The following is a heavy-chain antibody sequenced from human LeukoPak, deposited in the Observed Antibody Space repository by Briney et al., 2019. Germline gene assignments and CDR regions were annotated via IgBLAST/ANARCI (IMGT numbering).Heavy chain of an antibody. V-gene: IGHV1-18*01. Sequence: ASVKVSCKASGYTFTSYGISWVRQAPGQGLEWMGWISAYNGNTNYAQKLQGRVTMTTDTSTSAAYMELRSLRSDDTAMYYCARESRSRRGATYDYWGQGTLVTVSS. J-gene: IGHJ4*02. D-gene: IGHD1-26*01. CDR3: ARESRSRRGATYDY. CDR2: ISAYNGNT. CDR1: GYTFTSYG.